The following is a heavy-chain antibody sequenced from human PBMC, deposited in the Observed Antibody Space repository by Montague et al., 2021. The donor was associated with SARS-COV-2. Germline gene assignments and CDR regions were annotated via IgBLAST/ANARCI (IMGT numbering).Heavy chain of an antibody. V-gene: IGHV4-34*01. CDR2: VYHTGST. CDR3: ARGRIELSMIVVVMTGASYYMDX. CDR1: GESFSGHY. D-gene: IGHD3-22*01. J-gene: IGHJ6*03. Sequence: SETLSLTCAVYGESFSGHYWTWIRQPPGKGLEGIGEVYHTGSTNYNPSLKSRVTISVDTSKNQFSLKLRSVTAADTAVYYCARGRIELSMIVVVMTGASYYMDXWGKGTTVTVPS.